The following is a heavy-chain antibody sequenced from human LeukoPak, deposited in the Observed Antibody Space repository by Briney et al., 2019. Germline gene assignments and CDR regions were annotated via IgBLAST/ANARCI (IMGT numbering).Heavy chain of an antibody. D-gene: IGHD1-1*01. Sequence: PSETLSLTCTVSGYSVSSGLFWGWIRPPPGKELEWVATIYHNGITHYNPSLKSRVTISVDTSKNQFSLKMNSVTAADPAVYYCTRGVALSDHGIIDFWGQGTLATVSS. CDR2: IYHNGIT. V-gene: IGHV4-38-2*02. CDR1: GYSVSSGLF. CDR3: TRGVALSDHGIIDF. J-gene: IGHJ4*02.